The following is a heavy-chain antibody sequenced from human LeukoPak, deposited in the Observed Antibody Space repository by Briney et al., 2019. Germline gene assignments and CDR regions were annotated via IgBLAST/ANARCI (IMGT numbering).Heavy chain of an antibody. CDR1: GGSITTTNY. Sequence: PSETLSLTCGVSGGSITTTNYWSWVRQPPGGGLEWIGETSLAGRTRYNPSLQSRVRISIDESKNHLYLNLASVTAADTAVYYCSRESGPFCPFGHWGQGTLVAVTS. V-gene: IGHV4-4*02. CDR2: TSLAGRT. D-gene: IGHD1-26*01. CDR3: SRESGPFCPFGH. J-gene: IGHJ4*02.